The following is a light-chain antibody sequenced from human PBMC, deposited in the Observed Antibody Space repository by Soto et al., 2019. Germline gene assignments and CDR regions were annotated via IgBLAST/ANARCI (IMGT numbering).Light chain of an antibody. CDR3: SSYTTGNTYV. J-gene: IGLJ1*01. Sequence: LTQPASVSGSPGQSITFSCTGTSSDIGVYNYVSWYQQHPGKAPKLMIYEVNNRPSGVSNRFSGSKSGNTASLTISGLQAEGEADYYCSSYTTGNTYVFGTGTKVNVL. CDR2: EVN. V-gene: IGLV2-14*01. CDR1: SSDIGVYNY.